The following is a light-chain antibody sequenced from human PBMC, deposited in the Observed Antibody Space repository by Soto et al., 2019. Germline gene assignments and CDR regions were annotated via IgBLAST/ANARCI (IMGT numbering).Light chain of an antibody. V-gene: IGLV2-14*01. J-gene: IGLJ2*01. CDR2: AVS. CDR3: SSYTTSSTILI. CDR1: SSDIGGYNS. Sequence: QSALTQPASVSGSPGQSITISCTGTSSDIGGYNSVSWYQQHPGKAPKLVIYAVSNRPSGVSSRFSGSKSGNTASLTMSGRQAEEEANYCCSSYTTSSTILIFGGGTKLTV.